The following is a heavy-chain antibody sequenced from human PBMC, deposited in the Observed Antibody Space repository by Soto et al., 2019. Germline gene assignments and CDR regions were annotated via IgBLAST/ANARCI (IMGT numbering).Heavy chain of an antibody. CDR2: IMPFFGTA. Sequence: QVQLVQSGAEVKKPGSSVTVSCKASGDTFNNYTFNWVRQASGQGLECMGGIMPFFGTANYAQKFQDRLTSREDELTRTASMELRSLRSEDTAVYFRARGVAVAGTTPLRFDLWGQGTRVSVS. D-gene: IGHD6-19*01. J-gene: IGHJ5*02. CDR1: GDTFNNYT. CDR3: ARGVAVAGTTPLRFDL. V-gene: IGHV1-69*01.